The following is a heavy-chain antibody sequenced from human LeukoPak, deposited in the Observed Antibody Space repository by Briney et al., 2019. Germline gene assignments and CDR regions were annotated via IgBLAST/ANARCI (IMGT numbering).Heavy chain of an antibody. V-gene: IGHV3-7*01. CDR1: GLTFSSYW. Sequence: GGSLRLSCAAYGLTFSSYWMSWVRQAPGKGLEWVANIKQDGSEKYYVDSVKGRFTISRDNAKNSLYLQMNSLRAEDTAVYYCARAPSCFDYWGQGTLVTVSS. D-gene: IGHD2-15*01. CDR3: ARAPSCFDY. J-gene: IGHJ4*02. CDR2: IKQDGSEK.